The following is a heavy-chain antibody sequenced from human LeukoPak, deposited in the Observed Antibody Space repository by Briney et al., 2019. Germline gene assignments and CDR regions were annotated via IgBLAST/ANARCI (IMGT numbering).Heavy chain of an antibody. CDR2: IYHSGST. Sequence: SETLSLTCAVSGGSISSGGYSWSWIRQPPGKGLVWIGYIYHSGSTYYNPSLKSRVTISVDRSKNQFSLKLSSVTAADTAVYYCARDLDWNYADYGGQGILVTVSS. CDR3: ARDLDWNYADY. D-gene: IGHD1-7*01. J-gene: IGHJ4*02. CDR1: GGSISSGGYS. V-gene: IGHV4-30-2*01.